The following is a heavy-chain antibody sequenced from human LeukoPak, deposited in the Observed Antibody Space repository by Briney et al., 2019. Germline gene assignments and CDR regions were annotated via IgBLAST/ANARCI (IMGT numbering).Heavy chain of an antibody. CDR2: VYSSGST. D-gene: IGHD6-13*01. CDR1: GGSISGYY. V-gene: IGHV4-4*07. CDR3: ARGSSSWSYWYFDV. J-gene: IGHJ2*01. Sequence: PSETLSLTCTVSGGSISGYYWSWIRQPAGKGLEWVGRVYSSGSTDYSPSLKSRVTMSVDTSKSHFSLQLTSVTAADTAVYYCARGSSSWSYWYFDVWGRGTLVTVSS.